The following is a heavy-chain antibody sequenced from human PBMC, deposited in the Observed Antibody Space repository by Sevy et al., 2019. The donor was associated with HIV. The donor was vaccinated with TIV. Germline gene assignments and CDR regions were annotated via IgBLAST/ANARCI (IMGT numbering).Heavy chain of an antibody. Sequence: SETLSLTCAVYGGSFSGYYWSWIRQPPGKGLEWIGEINHSGSTNYNPSLKSRVTISVDTSKNQLSLKLSSVTAADTAVYYCARAFKAYSIGYCSSTSCYTMKTNWFDPWGQGTLVTVSS. J-gene: IGHJ5*02. D-gene: IGHD2-2*02. CDR1: GGSFSGYY. CDR2: INHSGST. V-gene: IGHV4-34*01. CDR3: ARAFKAYSIGYCSSTSCYTMKTNWFDP.